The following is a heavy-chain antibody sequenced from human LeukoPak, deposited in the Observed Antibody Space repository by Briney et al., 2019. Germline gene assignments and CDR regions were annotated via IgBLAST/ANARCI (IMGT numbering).Heavy chain of an antibody. D-gene: IGHD5-12*01. V-gene: IGHV4-59*01. CDR2: IYYSGST. J-gene: IGHJ6*02. Sequence: SETLSLTCTVSGGSITRYYWSWIRQPPGNGLEWIGYIYYSGSTNYNPSLKSRVTISVDTSKNQFSLKLSSVTAADTAVYYCARDVANYYGMDVWGQGTTVTVSS. CDR1: GGSITRYY. CDR3: ARDVANYYGMDV.